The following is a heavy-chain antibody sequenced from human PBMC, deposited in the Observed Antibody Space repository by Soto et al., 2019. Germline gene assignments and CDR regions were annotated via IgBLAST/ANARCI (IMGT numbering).Heavy chain of an antibody. J-gene: IGHJ4*02. V-gene: IGHV4-31*03. CDR2: IYYSEST. CDR3: ARLLGYCSGGTCYATLFDY. D-gene: IGHD2-15*01. Sequence: SETLSLTCTVSGGSISSGGYYWSWIRQHPEKGLEWIGYIYYSESTYYNPSLKSRVIISVDMSKNQFSLKLRSVTAADTAVYYCARLLGYCSGGTCYATLFDYWGQGILVTVSS. CDR1: GGSISSGGYY.